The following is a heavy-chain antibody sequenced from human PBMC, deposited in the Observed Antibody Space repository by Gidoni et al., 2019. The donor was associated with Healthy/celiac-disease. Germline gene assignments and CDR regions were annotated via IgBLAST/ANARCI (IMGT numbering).Heavy chain of an antibody. CDR3: AKDSGVVVPAAMNYYYGMDV. J-gene: IGHJ6*02. CDR2: ISWNSGSI. Sequence: EVQLVESGGGLVQPGRSLRLSCAASGFTFDDYAMHWVRQAPGKGLEWVSGISWNSGSIGYADSVKGRVTISRDNAKNSLYLQMNSLRAEDTALYYCAKDSGVVVPAAMNYYYGMDVWGQGTTVTVSS. V-gene: IGHV3-9*01. CDR1: GFTFDDYA. D-gene: IGHD2-2*01.